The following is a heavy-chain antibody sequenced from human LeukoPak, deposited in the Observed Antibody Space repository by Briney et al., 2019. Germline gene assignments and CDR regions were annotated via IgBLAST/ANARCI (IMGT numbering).Heavy chain of an antibody. J-gene: IGHJ4*02. Sequence: ASVKVSFKASGYTFTGHYMHWVRQAPGQGLEWMGWINPNSGGTNYAQKFQGRVTMTRDTSISTAYMELSRLRSDDTAVYYCARDLDNYYGSGSYYWGQGALVTVS. V-gene: IGHV1-2*02. CDR2: INPNSGGT. D-gene: IGHD3-10*01. CDR3: ARDLDNYYGSGSYY. CDR1: GYTFTGHY.